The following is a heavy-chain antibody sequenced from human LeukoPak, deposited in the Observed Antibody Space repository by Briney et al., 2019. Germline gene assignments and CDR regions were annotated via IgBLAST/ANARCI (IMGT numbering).Heavy chain of an antibody. Sequence: GGSLRLSCAASGFTFSSYSMNWVRKAPGKGLKWVSYISSSSSTIYYADSVKGRFTISRDNAKNSLYLQMNSLRAEDTAVYYCAREPRRGYSGSYLDYWGQGTLVTVSS. V-gene: IGHV3-48*01. J-gene: IGHJ4*02. D-gene: IGHD1-26*01. CDR1: GFTFSSYS. CDR3: AREPRRGYSGSYLDY. CDR2: ISSSSSTI.